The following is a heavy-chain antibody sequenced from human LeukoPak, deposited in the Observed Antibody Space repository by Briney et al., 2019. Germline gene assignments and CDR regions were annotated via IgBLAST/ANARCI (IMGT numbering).Heavy chain of an antibody. D-gene: IGHD3-10*01. CDR3: AREFYYYGSGIHVYYFDY. CDR1: GGSIDITNY. Sequence: SETLSLTCGVSGGSIDITNYWSWVRRPPGKGLEWIGYIYYSGSTNYNPSLKSRVTISVDTSKNKFSLKLSSVTAADTAVYYCAREFYYYGSGIHVYYFDYWGQGTLVTVSS. CDR2: IYYSGST. J-gene: IGHJ4*02. V-gene: IGHV4-59*01.